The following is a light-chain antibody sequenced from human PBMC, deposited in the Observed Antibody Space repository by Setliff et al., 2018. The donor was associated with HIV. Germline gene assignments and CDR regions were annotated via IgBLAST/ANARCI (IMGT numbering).Light chain of an antibody. CDR3: QQYDSSLWT. CDR2: GAS. CDR1: QSFSSSY. Sequence: EIVLTQSPGTLSFSPGERATLSCRASQSFSSSYLAWFQQKPGQAPRLLIYGASSRATGIPDRFSGSGSGTDFTLTISRLEPEDFAVYYCQQYDSSLWTFGQGTKVDIK. V-gene: IGKV3-20*01. J-gene: IGKJ1*01.